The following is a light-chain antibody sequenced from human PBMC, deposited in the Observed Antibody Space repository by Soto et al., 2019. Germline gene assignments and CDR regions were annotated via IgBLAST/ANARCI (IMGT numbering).Light chain of an antibody. V-gene: IGKV3-11*01. CDR1: QSVTSSY. CDR2: ADS. J-gene: IGKJ5*01. CDR3: QQRYNWTIT. Sequence: EIVLTQAPASLFLSPGERATISCWASQSVTSSYLAWYQQKPGQAPRLLIYADSNRATGIPARFSGSGSGTDFNLTISSLEPEDLSVYYCQQRYNWTITGGQGTRVEIK.